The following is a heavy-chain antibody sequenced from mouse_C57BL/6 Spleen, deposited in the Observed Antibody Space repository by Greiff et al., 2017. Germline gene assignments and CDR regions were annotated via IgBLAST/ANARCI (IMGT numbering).Heavy chain of an antibody. CDR3: ARWDGYYDYAMDY. CDR1: GYTFTSYW. J-gene: IGHJ4*01. D-gene: IGHD2-3*01. Sequence: QVQLQQPGAELVKPGASVKLSCKASGYTFTSYWMQWVKQRPGQGLEWIGEIDPSDSYTNYNQKFKGKAPLTVDTSSSTAYMQLSSLTSEDSAVYYCARWDGYYDYAMDYWGQGTSVTVSS. CDR2: IDPSDSYT. V-gene: IGHV1-50*01.